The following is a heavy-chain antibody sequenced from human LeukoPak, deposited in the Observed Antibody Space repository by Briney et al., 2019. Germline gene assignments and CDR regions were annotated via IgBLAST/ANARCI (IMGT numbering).Heavy chain of an antibody. V-gene: IGHV3-74*01. Sequence: GGSLRLSCAASGFTFSSYWMHWVRQAPGKGLVWVSRINSDGSSTSYADSVKGRFTISRDNAKNTLYLQMNSLRAEDTAVYYCALGQGCSGGSCYGGMDVWGQGTTVTVSS. D-gene: IGHD2-15*01. CDR3: ALGQGCSGGSCYGGMDV. CDR2: INSDGSST. J-gene: IGHJ6*02. CDR1: GFTFSSYW.